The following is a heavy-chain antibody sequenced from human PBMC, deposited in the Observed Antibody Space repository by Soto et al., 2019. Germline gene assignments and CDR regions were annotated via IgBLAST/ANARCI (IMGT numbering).Heavy chain of an antibody. D-gene: IGHD3-10*01. CDR2: VHHSWGS. J-gene: IGHJ6*02. Sequence: SETLSLTCTVSGGSISSYYRSWIRQPPGKPMEWIGYVHHSWGSSYNPSLQSRVAISLDTSKSQFSLELTSVTAADTAVYYCARQGFGPLHGLVDVWGQGTTVT. CDR3: ARQGFGPLHGLVDV. V-gene: IGHV4-59*08. CDR1: GGSISSYY.